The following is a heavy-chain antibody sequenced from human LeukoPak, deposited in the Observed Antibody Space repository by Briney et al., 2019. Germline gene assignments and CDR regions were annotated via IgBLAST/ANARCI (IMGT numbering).Heavy chain of an antibody. J-gene: IGHJ4*02. CDR3: ARGAAAGS. V-gene: IGHV3-23*01. Sequence: GGSLRLSCAASGLTFSSYAMSWVRQAPGKGLEWVSAISYSDGSTYYVDSVKGRFTISRDNSKNTLYLQMNSLRVEDTAVYYCARGAAAGSWGQGTLVTVSS. D-gene: IGHD6-13*01. CDR2: ISYSDGST. CDR1: GLTFSSYA.